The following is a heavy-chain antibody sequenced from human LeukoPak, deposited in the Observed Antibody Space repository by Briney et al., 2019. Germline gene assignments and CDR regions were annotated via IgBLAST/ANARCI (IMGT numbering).Heavy chain of an antibody. Sequence: PGGSLRLSCVASGFIFRNYAMNWVRQAPGKGPEWVSSVSDNSGSTYYADSVEGRFTISRDNSMNTLYLQMNSLRAEDTAVYYCAKSSYYDSSGHGSDDYWGQGTLVTVSS. V-gene: IGHV3-23*01. CDR2: VSDNSGST. CDR1: GFIFRNYA. CDR3: AKSSYYDSSGHGSDDY. J-gene: IGHJ4*02. D-gene: IGHD3-22*01.